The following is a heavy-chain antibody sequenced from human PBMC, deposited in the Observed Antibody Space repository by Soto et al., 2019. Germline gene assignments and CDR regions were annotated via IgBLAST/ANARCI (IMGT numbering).Heavy chain of an antibody. V-gene: IGHV3-23*01. D-gene: IGHD3-10*01. Sequence: GGSLRLSCAASGFTFSSYAMSWVRQAPGKGLEWVSAISGSGGSTYYADSVKGRFTISRDNSKNTLYLQMNSLRAEDTAVYYCAKTPAYYYGSGSYPRNWGQGTLVTVSS. CDR3: AKTPAYYYGSGSYPRN. J-gene: IGHJ4*02. CDR2: ISGSGGST. CDR1: GFTFSSYA.